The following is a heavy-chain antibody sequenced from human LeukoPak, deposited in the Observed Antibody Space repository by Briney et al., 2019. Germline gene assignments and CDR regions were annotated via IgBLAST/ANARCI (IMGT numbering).Heavy chain of an antibody. D-gene: IGHD7-27*01. CDR1: GFTFKNYW. CDR2: IKEDGSEK. Sequence: PGGSLRLSCAASGFTFKNYWMSWVRQAPGKGPEWVANIKEDGSEKYHVDSVKGRFTISRDNAKNLLYLQMNSLRAEDTALYYCARDDNWGSDYWGQGTLVTVSS. J-gene: IGHJ4*02. CDR3: ARDDNWGSDY. V-gene: IGHV3-7*01.